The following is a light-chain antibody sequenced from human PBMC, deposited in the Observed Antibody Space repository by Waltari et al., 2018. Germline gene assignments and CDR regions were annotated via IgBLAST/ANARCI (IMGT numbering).Light chain of an antibody. CDR1: SSDIGGYNY. Sequence: QSALTQPASVSGSPGQSITISCTGTSSDIGGYNYVSWYQQVPGKATKLILYDVSNRPSGVSSRFSGSKSGNTASLTISGLQAEDEANYYCSSYIDSSTLDLFGGGTSRTVL. CDR3: SSYIDSSTLDL. V-gene: IGLV2-14*03. CDR2: DVS. J-gene: IGLJ2*01.